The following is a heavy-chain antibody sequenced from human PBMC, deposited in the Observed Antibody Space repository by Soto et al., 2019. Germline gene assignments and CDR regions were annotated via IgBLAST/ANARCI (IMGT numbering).Heavy chain of an antibody. CDR3: AKPRREYDSSGYYYFDY. D-gene: IGHD3-22*01. V-gene: IGHV3-23*01. J-gene: IGHJ4*02. Sequence: VGSLRLSCAASGFTFSSYAMSWVRQAPGKGLEWVSAISGSGGSTYYADSVKGRFTISGDNSKNTLYLQMNSLRAEDTAVYYCAKPRREYDSSGYYYFDYWGQGTLVTVSS. CDR2: ISGSGGST. CDR1: GFTFSSYA.